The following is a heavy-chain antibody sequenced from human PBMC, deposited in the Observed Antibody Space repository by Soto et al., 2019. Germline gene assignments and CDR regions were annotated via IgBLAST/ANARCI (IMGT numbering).Heavy chain of an antibody. Sequence: EVPLVESGGDLVQPGGSLKLSCAAAGFTFSGSAMHWVRQASGKGLEWVGDIRRRAKNYATVYAASVKGRFIISRDDSKHTAYLQMNTLTPDDTAVYYCTRTFDGSDSFSPDVDYWGQGTLVTVSS. CDR3: TRTFDGSDSFSPDVDY. J-gene: IGHJ4*02. D-gene: IGHD2-21*01. CDR1: GFTFSGSA. V-gene: IGHV3-73*02. CDR2: IRRRAKNYAT.